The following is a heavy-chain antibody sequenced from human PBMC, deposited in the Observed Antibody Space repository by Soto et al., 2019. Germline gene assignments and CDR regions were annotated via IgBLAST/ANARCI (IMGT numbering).Heavy chain of an antibody. D-gene: IGHD3-22*01. CDR2: IYYSGST. CDR1: GGSISSGGYY. V-gene: IGHV4-31*03. J-gene: IGHJ4*02. CDR3: ARASYYDSSGYPGGPDY. Sequence: QVQLQESGPGLVKPSQTLFLTCTVSGGSISSGGYYWSWIRQHPGKGLEWIGYIYYSGSTYYNPSLKSRVTISVDTSKNQFSLKLSSVTAADTAVYYCARASYYDSSGYPGGPDYWGQGTLVTVSS.